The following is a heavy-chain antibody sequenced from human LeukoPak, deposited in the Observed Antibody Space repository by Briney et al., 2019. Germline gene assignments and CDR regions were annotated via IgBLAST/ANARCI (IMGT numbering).Heavy chain of an antibody. CDR2: IKQDGSEK. Sequence: PGGSLRLSCAASGFTFSSYWMSWVRQAPGKGLGWVANIKQDGSEKYYVASVKGRFTISRDNAKNSLYLQMNSLRAEDTAVYYCARVGHDSSGYRPNDAFDIWGQGTMVTVSS. V-gene: IGHV3-7*01. CDR3: ARVGHDSSGYRPNDAFDI. D-gene: IGHD3-22*01. J-gene: IGHJ3*02. CDR1: GFTFSSYW.